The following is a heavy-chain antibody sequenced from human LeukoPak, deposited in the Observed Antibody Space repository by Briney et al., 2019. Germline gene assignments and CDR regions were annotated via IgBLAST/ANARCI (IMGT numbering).Heavy chain of an antibody. CDR2: ISGSGGSA. J-gene: IGHJ4*02. D-gene: IGHD3-3*01. Sequence: PGGSLRLSCAASGFTFSSYAMSWVRQAPGKGLESVSVISGSGGSAYYADSVKGRFTISRDDSKNTLYLQMNSLRAEDTAVYYCAKADLFGVVDYWGQGTLVTVSS. CDR1: GFTFSSYA. CDR3: AKADLFGVVDY. V-gene: IGHV3-23*01.